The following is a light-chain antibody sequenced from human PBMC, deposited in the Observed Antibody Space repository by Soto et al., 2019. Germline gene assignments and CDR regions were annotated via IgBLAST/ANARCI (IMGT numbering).Light chain of an antibody. J-gene: IGLJ2*01. CDR3: SSYTSSNTLEV. CDR2: DVS. V-gene: IGLV2-14*03. Sequence: QSALTQPASVSGSPGQSITISCTGTSSDVGGYNYVSWYQQHPGKAPKLMIYDVSIRPSGVSNRFSGSKSGNTASLTISGLQAEDEADYYCSSYTSSNTLEVFGGGTKLTVL. CDR1: SSDVGGYNY.